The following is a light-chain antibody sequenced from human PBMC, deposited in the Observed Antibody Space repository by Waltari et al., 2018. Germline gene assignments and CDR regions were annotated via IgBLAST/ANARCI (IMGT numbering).Light chain of an antibody. Sequence: DIQMTQSPSTLSASVGDRVPITCRASQSFSTWLAWYQQKPGKPPRLLIYKASTLDSGVPSRFSGSGSGSEFTLTITSLQPDDFATYFCQQYHSYPLSFGGGTKVEIK. V-gene: IGKV1-5*03. J-gene: IGKJ4*01. CDR1: QSFSTW. CDR3: QQYHSYPLS. CDR2: KAS.